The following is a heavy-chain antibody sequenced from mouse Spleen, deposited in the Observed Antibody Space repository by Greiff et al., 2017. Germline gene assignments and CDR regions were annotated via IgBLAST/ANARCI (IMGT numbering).Heavy chain of an antibody. CDR1: GYTFTSYW. V-gene: IGHV1S22*01. J-gene: IGHJ2*01. Sequence: LQQPGSELVRPGASVKLSCKASGYTFTSYWMHWVKQRPGQGLEWIGNIYPGSGSTNYDEKFKSKATLTVDTSSSTAYMQLSSLTSEDSAVYYCTRLPDYWGQGTTLTVSS. CDR3: TRLPDY. CDR2: IYPGSGST. D-gene: IGHD2-12*01.